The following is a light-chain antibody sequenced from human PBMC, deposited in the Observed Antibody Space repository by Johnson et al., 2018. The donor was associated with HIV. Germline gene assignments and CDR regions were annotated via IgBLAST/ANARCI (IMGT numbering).Light chain of an antibody. Sequence: QSVLTQPPSVSAAPGQKVTISCSGSNSNIGNNYVSWYQQVPGTAPKLLIYENNKRPSGIPDRFSGSKSGTSVTLAITGLQTGDEADYYCGTLDTSLSVYVFGTGTKVTVL. CDR1: NSNIGNNY. CDR2: ENN. V-gene: IGLV1-51*02. J-gene: IGLJ1*01. CDR3: GTLDTSLSVYV.